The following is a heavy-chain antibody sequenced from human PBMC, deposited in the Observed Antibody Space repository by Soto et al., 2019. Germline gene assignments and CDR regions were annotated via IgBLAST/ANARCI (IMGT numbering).Heavy chain of an antibody. V-gene: IGHV1-2*04. CDR3: ARGEDSSFDFFDY. CDR1: GYTFTGYY. D-gene: IGHD3-3*01. CDR2: INPNSGGT. J-gene: IGHJ4*02. Sequence: ASVKVSCKASGYTFTGYYMHWVRQAPGQGLEWMGWINPNSGGTNYAQKFQGWVTMTRDTSISTAYMELSRLRSDDTAVYYCARGEDSSFDFFDYWGQGTLVTVS.